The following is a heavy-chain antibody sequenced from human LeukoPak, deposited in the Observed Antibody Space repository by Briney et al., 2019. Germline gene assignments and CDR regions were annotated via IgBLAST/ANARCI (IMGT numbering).Heavy chain of an antibody. J-gene: IGHJ4*02. D-gene: IGHD6-19*01. CDR3: ARDLSLAVPVQGY. V-gene: IGHV1-2*02. CDR2: IDPNSGGT. Sequence: ASVKVSCKASGYTFTGYYMHWVRQAPGQGLEWMGWIDPNSGGTNYAQKFQGRVTMTGDTSISTAYMELSRLRSDDTAVYYCARDLSLAVPVQGYWGQGTLVTVSS. CDR1: GYTFTGYY.